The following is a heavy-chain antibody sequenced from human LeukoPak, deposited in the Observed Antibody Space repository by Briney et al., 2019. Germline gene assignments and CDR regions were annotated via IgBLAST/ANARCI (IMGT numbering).Heavy chain of an antibody. Sequence: PSETLSLTCTVSGGSISSGDYYWSWIRQPPGKGLEWVGNVHNSGSSSYNPSFKSRLTISLDTSKNQISLTLNSVTAADTAVYYCARDRPAEKMLVWFGGPTAGLDPFDIWGQGTMVIVSS. CDR1: GGSISSGDYY. CDR3: ARDRPAEKMLVWFGGPTAGLDPFDI. J-gene: IGHJ3*02. V-gene: IGHV4-61*08. D-gene: IGHD3-10*01. CDR2: VHNSGSS.